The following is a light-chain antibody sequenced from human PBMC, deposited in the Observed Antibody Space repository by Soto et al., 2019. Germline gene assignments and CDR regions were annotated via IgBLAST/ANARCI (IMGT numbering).Light chain of an antibody. CDR1: TSNIGSNT. CDR2: SND. Sequence: QSVLTQPPSASGTPGQRVTISCSGTTSNIGSNTVSWYHHLPGTAPKLLIYSNDQRPSGVPDRFSGSKSGTSASLAISGLQSEDEADYYCAAWDDSLLGVVFGGGTKLTVL. V-gene: IGLV1-44*01. J-gene: IGLJ2*01. CDR3: AAWDDSLLGVV.